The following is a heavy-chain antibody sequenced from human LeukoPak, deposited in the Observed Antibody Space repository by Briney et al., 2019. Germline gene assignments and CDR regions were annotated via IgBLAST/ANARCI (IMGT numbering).Heavy chain of an antibody. J-gene: IGHJ6*03. CDR2: ISAYNGNT. D-gene: IGHD3-22*01. CDR3: ARVFGSSGPFYYYMDV. V-gene: IGHV1-18*01. CDR1: GYTFTSYG. Sequence: ASVRVSCKASGYTFTSYGISWVRQAPGQGLEWMGWISAYNGNTNYAQKLQGRVTMTTDTSTSTAYVELRSLRSDDTAVYYCARVFGSSGPFYYYMDVWGKGTTVTVSS.